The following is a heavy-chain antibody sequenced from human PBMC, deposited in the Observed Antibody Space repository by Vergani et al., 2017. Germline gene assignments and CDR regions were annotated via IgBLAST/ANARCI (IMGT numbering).Heavy chain of an antibody. CDR3: ARDRTTLLTGVGNWCEP. V-gene: IGHV1-2*02. CDR2: INPNSGGT. J-gene: IGHJ5*02. D-gene: IGHD7-27*01. CDR1: GYTFTGYY. Sequence: QVQLVQSGAEVKKPGASVKVSCKASGYTFTGYYMHWVRQAPGQGLEWMGWINPNSGGTNYAQKFQGRVTMTRDTSISTAYMELSRLRSDDTAVEYCARDRTTLLTGVGNWCEPWGQGTLGTVSA.